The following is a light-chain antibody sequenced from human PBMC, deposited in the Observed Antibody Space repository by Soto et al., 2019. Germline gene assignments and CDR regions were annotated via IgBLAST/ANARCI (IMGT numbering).Light chain of an antibody. CDR3: QQYAGPPTT. CDR2: GAS. V-gene: IGKV3-20*01. Sequence: GLTQTPGTLSLSPGDRATLSCGSSQTVGNNYLAWCQQKPGQAPRVIMYGASRRATGIPDRFSGGGSGTDFTLTISRLEPEDFAVYFCQQYAGPPTTFGQGTRLEI. J-gene: IGKJ5*01. CDR1: QTVGNNY.